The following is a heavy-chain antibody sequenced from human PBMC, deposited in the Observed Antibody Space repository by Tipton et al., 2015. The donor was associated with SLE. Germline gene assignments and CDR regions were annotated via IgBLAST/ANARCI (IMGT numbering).Heavy chain of an antibody. J-gene: IGHJ4*02. CDR3: ATIKRGNPSWRFDY. D-gene: IGHD3-10*01. Sequence: QSGAEVKKPGASVKVSCKVSGYTLTELSSHWVRQVPGKGLECMGGSHPEDDETLYTQNFQGRVTMTEDTSTDTAYMELSSLTSEDTAVYYCATIKRGNPSWRFDYWGQGTLVTVSS. CDR1: GYTLTELS. CDR2: SHPEDDET. V-gene: IGHV1-24*01.